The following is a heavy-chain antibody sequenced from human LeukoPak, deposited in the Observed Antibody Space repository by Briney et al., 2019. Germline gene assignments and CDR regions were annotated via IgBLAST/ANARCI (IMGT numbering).Heavy chain of an antibody. CDR1: GYTFTSYD. D-gene: IGHD6-6*01. V-gene: IGHV1-8*01. CDR2: GNPNSGNT. J-gene: IGHJ4*02. CDR3: SLRERKGPTEAARAALLHY. Sequence: GAAVKVSCKASGYTFTSYDINWVRQPTPQGLEWMGWGNPNSGNTGYAHKSQGRVNKTRNTSINTAYTELISRRSDDTAAYSCSLRERKGPTEAARAALLHYWGQASMV.